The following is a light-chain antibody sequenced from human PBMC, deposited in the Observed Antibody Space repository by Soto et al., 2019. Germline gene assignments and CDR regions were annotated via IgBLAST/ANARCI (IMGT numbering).Light chain of an antibody. CDR2: LGS. V-gene: IGKV2-28*01. CDR3: MQALQTPT. CDR1: QSLLHSNGYNY. J-gene: IGKJ4*01. Sequence: DIVMTQSPLSLPVTPGDPASISCRSSQSLLHSNGYNYLDWYLQKPGQSPQLLIYLGSNRASGVPDRFSGSGSGTDFTLKISRVEAEDVGVYYCMQALQTPTFGGGTKVEIK.